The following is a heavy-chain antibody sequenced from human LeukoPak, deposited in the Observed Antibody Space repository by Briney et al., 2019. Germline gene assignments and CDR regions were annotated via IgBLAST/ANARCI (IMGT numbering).Heavy chain of an antibody. Sequence: GGSLRLSCAASGFTFSDYGMSWVRQAPGQGXXXVSTISNSGDATYYADSVRGRFSISRDNSKKTLFLQMSSLRAEDAAIYYCAKSGPYYFQYWGQGTLVTVSS. CDR2: ISNSGDAT. V-gene: IGHV3-23*01. CDR3: AKSGPYYFQY. J-gene: IGHJ4*02. CDR1: GFTFSDYG.